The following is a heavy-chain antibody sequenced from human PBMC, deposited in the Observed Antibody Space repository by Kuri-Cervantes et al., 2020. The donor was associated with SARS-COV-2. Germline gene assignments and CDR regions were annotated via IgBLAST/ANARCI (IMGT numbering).Heavy chain of an antibody. J-gene: IGHJ6*03. CDR1: GYTFTGYY. CDR3: ARDWPYYYYYMDV. V-gene: IGHV1-2*02. CDR2: INPNSGGT. Sequence: ASVKVSCKASGYTFTGYYMHWVRQAPGQGLEWMGWINPNSGGTNYAQKFQGRVTMTRDTSISTAYMELSRLRSDDTAVYYCARDWPYYYYYMDVWGKGTTVTVSS.